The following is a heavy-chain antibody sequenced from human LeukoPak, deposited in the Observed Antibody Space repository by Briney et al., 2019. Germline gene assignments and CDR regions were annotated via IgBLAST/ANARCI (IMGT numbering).Heavy chain of an antibody. D-gene: IGHD4-17*01. Sequence: SETLSLTCTVSGGSISSYYWSWIRQPPGKGLEWIGYIYYSGSTNYNPSLKSRVTISVDTSKNQFSLKLSSVTAADTAVYYCARASWDGDYRRYYGMDVWAKGPRSPSP. J-gene: IGHJ6*02. CDR3: ARASWDGDYRRYYGMDV. V-gene: IGHV4-59*01. CDR2: IYYSGST. CDR1: GGSISSYY.